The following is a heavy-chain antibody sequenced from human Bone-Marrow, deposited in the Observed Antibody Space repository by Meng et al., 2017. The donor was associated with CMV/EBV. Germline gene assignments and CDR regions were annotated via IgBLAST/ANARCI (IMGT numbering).Heavy chain of an antibody. CDR1: GGYFSGYY. CDR3: ARGFGNP. Sequence: QVQLQQWGAGLLKPSETLSLTWAVYGGYFSGYYWSWIRQPPGKGXGWIGEINHSGSTNYNPSLKSRVTISVDTSKNQFSLKLSSVTAADTAVYYCARGFGNPWGQGTLVTVSS. V-gene: IGHV4-34*01. J-gene: IGHJ5*02. D-gene: IGHD1-14*01. CDR2: INHSGST.